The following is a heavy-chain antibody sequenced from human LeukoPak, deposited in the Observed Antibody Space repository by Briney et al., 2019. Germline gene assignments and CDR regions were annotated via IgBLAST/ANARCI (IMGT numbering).Heavy chain of an antibody. V-gene: IGHV1-69*13. CDR1: GGTFNSYA. CDR3: ARHSGYHSTMYLDY. CDR2: ITAIFRTT. D-gene: IGHD3-22*01. J-gene: IGHJ4*02. Sequence: ASVKVSCKTSGGTFNSYAISWVRQAPGQGLEWMGGITAIFRTTNYAQKFQGRVTITAEESMSTVYMELSSLRSEDTAVYYCARHSGYHSTMYLDYWGQGTLVTVSS.